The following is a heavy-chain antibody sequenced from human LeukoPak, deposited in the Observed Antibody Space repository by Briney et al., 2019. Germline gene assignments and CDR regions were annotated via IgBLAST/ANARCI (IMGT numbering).Heavy chain of an antibody. J-gene: IGHJ4*02. CDR3: ARGETLYFFDY. V-gene: IGHV4-39*01. D-gene: IGHD2-21*01. CDR1: GGSISSSSYY. Sequence: SETLSLTCTVSGGSISSSSYYWGWIRQPPGQGLEWIGSIYYSGSTYYNPSLKSRVTISVDTSKNQFSLKLSSVTAADTAVYYCARGETLYFFDYWGQGTLVTVSS. CDR2: IYYSGST.